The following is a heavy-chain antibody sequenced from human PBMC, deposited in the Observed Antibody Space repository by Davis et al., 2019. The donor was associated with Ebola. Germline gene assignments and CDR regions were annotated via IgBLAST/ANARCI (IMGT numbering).Heavy chain of an antibody. D-gene: IGHD3-10*01. J-gene: IGHJ6*02. CDR1: GYTFTSYG. Sequence: ASVKVSCKASGYTFTSYGISWVRQAPGQGLEWMGWISAYNGNTNYAQKLQGRVTMTTDTSTSTAYMELRSLRSDDTAVYYCAREGRLLWFREVGMDVWGQGTTVTVSS. CDR3: AREGRLLWFREVGMDV. V-gene: IGHV1-18*01. CDR2: ISAYNGNT.